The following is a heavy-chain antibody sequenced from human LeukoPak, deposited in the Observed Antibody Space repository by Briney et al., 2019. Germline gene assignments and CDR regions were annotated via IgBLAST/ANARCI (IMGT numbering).Heavy chain of an antibody. CDR2: IYYSGST. CDR1: GGSISSGGYY. V-gene: IGHV4-31*03. Sequence: SQTLSLTYTVSGGSISSGGYYWSWIRQHPGKGLEWIGYIYYSGSTYYNPSLKSRVTISVDTSKNQFSLKLSSVTAADTAVYYCARGPFIVVVPAAISDWGQGTLVTVSS. J-gene: IGHJ4*02. CDR3: ARGPFIVVVPAAISD. D-gene: IGHD2-2*02.